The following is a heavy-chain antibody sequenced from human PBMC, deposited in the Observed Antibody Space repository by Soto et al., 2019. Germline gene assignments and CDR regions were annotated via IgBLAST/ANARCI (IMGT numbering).Heavy chain of an antibody. J-gene: IGHJ4*02. Sequence: QVQLVESGGGVVQPGRSLRLSCAASGFTFSSYGMHWVRQAPGKGLEWVAVIWYDGSNKYYADSVKGRFTISRDNSKNPLYLQMNSLRAEDTAVYYCARDKSVAGVIDYWGQGTLVTVSS. CDR1: GFTFSSYG. CDR3: ARDKSVAGVIDY. CDR2: IWYDGSNK. D-gene: IGHD6-19*01. V-gene: IGHV3-33*01.